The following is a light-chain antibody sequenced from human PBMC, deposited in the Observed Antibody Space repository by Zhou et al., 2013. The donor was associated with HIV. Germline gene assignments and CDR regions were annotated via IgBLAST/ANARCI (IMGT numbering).Light chain of an antibody. V-gene: IGKV1-5*03. J-gene: IGKJ1*01. CDR2: EAS. Sequence: DIQMTQSPSTLSASVGDRVTITCRASQNISRWLAWYQQKPGKAPKLLIYEASSLESGVPLTFSGSGSGTEFTLTISSLQPDDFATYYCQQYNSYSWTFGQGSKVEIK. CDR3: QQYNSYSWT. CDR1: QNISRW.